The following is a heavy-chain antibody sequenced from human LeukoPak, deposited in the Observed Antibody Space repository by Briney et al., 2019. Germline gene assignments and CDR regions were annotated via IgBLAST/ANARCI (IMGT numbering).Heavy chain of an antibody. D-gene: IGHD3-3*01. CDR3: ASFGGPFDP. V-gene: IGHV4-4*09. CDR2: IYTSGST. Sequence: PSETLSLPCTVSGGSISSYYWSCIRQPPGKALEWIGYIYTSGSTNYNPSLKRRVTISVDTSMSQFSLRLSSATAADTAVYYCASFGGPFDPWGQGTLVTVSS. CDR1: GGSISSYY. J-gene: IGHJ5*02.